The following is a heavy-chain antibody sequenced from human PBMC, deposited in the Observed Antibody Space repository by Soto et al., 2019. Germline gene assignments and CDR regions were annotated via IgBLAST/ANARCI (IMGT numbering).Heavy chain of an antibody. J-gene: IGHJ6*02. Sequence: SVKVSCKASGGTFSSYAISWVRQAPGQGLEWMGGIIPIFGTANYAQKFQGRVTITADESTSTAYMELSSLRSEDTAVYYCASGVCTSCISYYYYGMDVWGQGTTVTVYS. D-gene: IGHD2-2*01. CDR2: IIPIFGTA. CDR3: ASGVCTSCISYYYYGMDV. V-gene: IGHV1-69*13. CDR1: GGTFSSYA.